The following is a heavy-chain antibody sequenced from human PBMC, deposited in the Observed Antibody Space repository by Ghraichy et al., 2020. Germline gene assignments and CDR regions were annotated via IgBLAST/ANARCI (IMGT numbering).Heavy chain of an antibody. CDR2: ISSSGSTI. V-gene: IGHV3-48*03. J-gene: IGHJ6*02. CDR1: GFTFSSYE. CDR3: ARDRLIYEKQYYYYGMDV. D-gene: IGHD5/OR15-5a*01. Sequence: LSLTCAASGFTFSSYEINWVRQTPGKGLEWVSYISSSGSTIYYADSVKGRFTISRDNAKNSLYLQMNSLRAEDTAVYYCARDRLIYEKQYYYYGMDVWGQWTTVTVSS.